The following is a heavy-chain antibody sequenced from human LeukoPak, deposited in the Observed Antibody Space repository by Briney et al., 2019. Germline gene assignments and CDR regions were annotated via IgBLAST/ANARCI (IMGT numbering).Heavy chain of an antibody. J-gene: IGHJ6*03. Sequence: SETLSLTCTVSGGSISSSSSYWGWIRQPPGKGLEWIATIYYTGSTYYNPPLKSRVTISVDTSKNRFSLRLSSVTAADTAVYYCAREKVPAAIGDYYYYMDVWGKGTTVTVSS. CDR2: IYYTGST. V-gene: IGHV4-39*07. CDR1: GGSISSSSSY. D-gene: IGHD2-2*02. CDR3: AREKVPAAIGDYYYYMDV.